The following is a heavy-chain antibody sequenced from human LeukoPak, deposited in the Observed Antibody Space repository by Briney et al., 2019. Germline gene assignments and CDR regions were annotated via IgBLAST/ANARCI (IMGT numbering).Heavy chain of an antibody. CDR3: ARDRGYCSGGSCGYYSDY. CDR1: GGSISSYY. D-gene: IGHD2-15*01. Sequence: PSETLSLTCTVSGGSISSYYWSWIRQPAGKGLEWIWRIYTSGSTNYNPSLKSRVTMSVDTSKNQFSLKLSSVTAADTAVYYCARDRGYCSGGSCGYYSDYWGQGTLVTVSS. J-gene: IGHJ4*02. CDR2: IYTSGST. V-gene: IGHV4-4*07.